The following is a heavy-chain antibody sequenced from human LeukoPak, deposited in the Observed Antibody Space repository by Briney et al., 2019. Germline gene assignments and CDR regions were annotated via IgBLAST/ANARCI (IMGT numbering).Heavy chain of an antibody. D-gene: IGHD3-16*02. Sequence: PGGSLRLSCAASGLTFSSYAMNWVRQAPGKGLEWVSAISGSDDSTYYADSVKGRFTISRDNSKNTLYLQMNSLRAEDTALYYCAKGGLIAYFDYWGQGTLVTVSS. V-gene: IGHV3-23*01. CDR2: ISGSDDST. J-gene: IGHJ4*02. CDR3: AKGGLIAYFDY. CDR1: GLTFSSYA.